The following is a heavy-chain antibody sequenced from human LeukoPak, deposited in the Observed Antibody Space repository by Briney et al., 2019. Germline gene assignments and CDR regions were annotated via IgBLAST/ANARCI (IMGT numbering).Heavy chain of an antibody. D-gene: IGHD3-10*01. J-gene: IGHJ4*02. CDR2: IYYSGST. CDR1: GGSISSSSYY. V-gene: IGHV4-39*07. Sequence: PSETLSLTCTVSGGSISSSSYYWGWIRQPPGKGLEWIGSIYYSGSTNYNPSLKSRVTISVDTSKNQFSLKLSSVTAADTAVYYCARRPITMVRGVITNDYWGQGTLVTVSS. CDR3: ARRPITMVRGVITNDY.